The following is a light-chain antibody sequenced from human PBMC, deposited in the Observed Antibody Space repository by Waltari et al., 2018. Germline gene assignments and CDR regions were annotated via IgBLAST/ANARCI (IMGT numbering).Light chain of an antibody. Sequence: QSALTQPPSASGSPGQSVTISCTGSSSDVGTYNFVSWYQQHPGKAPKRMIYEVTKRASGVPDRFSGSKSGNTASLSVAGLQAEDEADYYCTSYAGSDKLLFGGGTKLTVL. V-gene: IGLV2-8*01. CDR2: EVT. CDR1: SSDVGTYNF. J-gene: IGLJ3*02. CDR3: TSYAGSDKLL.